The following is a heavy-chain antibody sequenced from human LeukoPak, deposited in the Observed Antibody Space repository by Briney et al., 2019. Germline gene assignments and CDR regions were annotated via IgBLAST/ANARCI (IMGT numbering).Heavy chain of an antibody. D-gene: IGHD5-18*01. V-gene: IGHV1-2*02. CDR3: ARARRWIQLWLFAPDFDY. Sequence: ASVKVSCKASGYTFTSYGISWVRQAPGQGLEWMGWINPNSGGTNYAQKFQGRVTMTRDTSISTAYMELSRLRSDDTAVYYCARARRWIQLWLFAPDFDYWGQGTLVTVSS. CDR1: GYTFTSYG. J-gene: IGHJ4*02. CDR2: INPNSGGT.